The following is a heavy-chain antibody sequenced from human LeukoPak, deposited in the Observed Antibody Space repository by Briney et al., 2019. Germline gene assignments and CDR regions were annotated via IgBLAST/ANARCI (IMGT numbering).Heavy chain of an antibody. CDR2: IIPIFGTA. J-gene: IGHJ4*02. CDR3: ARDRGPVLRFLEWSPYFDY. V-gene: IGHV1-69*05. D-gene: IGHD3-3*01. Sequence: GASVKVSCKASGGTFSSYAISWVRQAPGQGLEWMGGIIPIFGTANYAQKFQGRVTITTDESTSTAYMELSSLRSEDTAVYYCARDRGPVLRFLEWSPYFDYWGQGTLVTVSS. CDR1: GGTFSSYA.